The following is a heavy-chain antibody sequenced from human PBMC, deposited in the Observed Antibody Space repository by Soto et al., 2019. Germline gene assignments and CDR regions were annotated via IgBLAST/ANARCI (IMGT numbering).Heavy chain of an antibody. CDR3: AKDPYNDLLTGFYFEY. V-gene: IGHV3-9*01. CDR2: ISWNSDSI. J-gene: IGHJ4*02. D-gene: IGHD3-9*01. CDR1: GFTFDDYA. Sequence: EVQLVESGGGLVQPGRSLRLSCEASGFTFDDYAMHWVRQAPGKGLEWVSGISWNSDSIGYADSVKGRFTISRDNAKNSLYLQLNSLRAEDTALYYCAKDPYNDLLTGFYFEYWGQGTLVTVSS.